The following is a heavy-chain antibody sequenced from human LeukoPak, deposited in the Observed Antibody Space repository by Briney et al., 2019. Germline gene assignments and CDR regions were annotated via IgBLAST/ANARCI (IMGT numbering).Heavy chain of an antibody. CDR2: IIPIFGTA. CDR3: AREPSDILTGYPYFDY. CDR1: GYSFNSHH. Sequence: ASVKVSCKTSGYSFNSHHVHWVRQAPGQGLEWMGGIIPIFGTANYAQKFQGRVTITADESTSTAYMELSSLRSEDTAVYYCAREPSDILTGYPYFDYWGQGTLVTVSS. J-gene: IGHJ4*02. D-gene: IGHD3-9*01. V-gene: IGHV1-69*13.